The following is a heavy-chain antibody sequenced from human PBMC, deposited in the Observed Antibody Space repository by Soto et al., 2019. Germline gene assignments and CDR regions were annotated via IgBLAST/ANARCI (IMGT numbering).Heavy chain of an antibody. CDR2: IYYTGST. D-gene: IGHD4-17*01. V-gene: IGHV4-59*11. CDR3: ARGGDYGGRYYFDY. CDR1: GGSINNHY. J-gene: IGHJ4*02. Sequence: LSLTCTVSGGSINNHYWSWIRQPPGKGLEWIGYIYYTGSTNYNPSLKSRVTMSVDTSKNQFSLKLSSVTAADTAVYYCARGGDYGGRYYFDYWGQGTLVTVSS.